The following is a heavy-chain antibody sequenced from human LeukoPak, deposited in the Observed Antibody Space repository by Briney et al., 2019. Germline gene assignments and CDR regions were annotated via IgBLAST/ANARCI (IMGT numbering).Heavy chain of an antibody. CDR2: ISAYNGNT. D-gene: IGHD3-22*01. Sequence: VASVKVSFTASGYTFTSYGISWVRQAPGQGLEWMGWISAYNGNTNYAQKLQGRVTMTTDTSTSTAYMELRSLRSDDTAVYYCARTTQKRYDSSGYYYLGYFDYWGQGTLVTVSS. J-gene: IGHJ4*02. V-gene: IGHV1-18*01. CDR1: GYTFTSYG. CDR3: ARTTQKRYDSSGYYYLGYFDY.